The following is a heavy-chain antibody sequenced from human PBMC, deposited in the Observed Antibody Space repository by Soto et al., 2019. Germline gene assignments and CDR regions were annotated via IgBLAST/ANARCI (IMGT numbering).Heavy chain of an antibody. V-gene: IGHV4-59*08. J-gene: IGHJ6*03. Sequence: SETLSLTCTVSGGSIISYYWSRIRQPPGKGLEWIGYIYYSGSTNYNPSLKSRVTISVDTSKNQFSLKLSSVTAADTAVYYCARTGLGYCSSTSCRESYYYYYYMDVWGKGTTVTVSS. CDR2: IYYSGST. CDR1: GGSIISYY. CDR3: ARTGLGYCSSTSCRESYYYYYYMDV. D-gene: IGHD2-2*01.